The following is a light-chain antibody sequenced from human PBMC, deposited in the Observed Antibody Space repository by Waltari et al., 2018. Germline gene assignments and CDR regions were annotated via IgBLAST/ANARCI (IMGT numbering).Light chain of an antibody. Sequence: EIVLTQSPATLSLSQGESATLSCRASQSVARYLAWYQQKPGQAPRLLIYDASNRATGIPARFSGSGSGTDFTLTISGLEPDDFAVYFCQQRGNSPTTFGQGTRLEI. V-gene: IGKV3-11*01. CDR2: DAS. J-gene: IGKJ5*01. CDR1: QSVARY. CDR3: QQRGNSPTT.